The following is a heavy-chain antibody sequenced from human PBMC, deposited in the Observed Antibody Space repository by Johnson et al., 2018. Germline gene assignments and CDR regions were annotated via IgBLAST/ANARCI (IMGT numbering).Heavy chain of an antibody. D-gene: IGHD3-22*01. V-gene: IGHV3-11*04. CDR1: GFTFSDYY. J-gene: IGHJ3*02. CDR2: ISSSGSTI. Sequence: QVQLVQSGGGAVQAGKSLRLSCAASGFTFSDYYMSWIRQAPGKGLEWVSYISSSGSTIYYADSVKGRFTISRDNAKNSLYLQMNSLRAEDTAVYYCARVVNYYEISGQMGQYAFDIWGQGTMVTVSS. CDR3: ARVVNYYEISGQMGQYAFDI.